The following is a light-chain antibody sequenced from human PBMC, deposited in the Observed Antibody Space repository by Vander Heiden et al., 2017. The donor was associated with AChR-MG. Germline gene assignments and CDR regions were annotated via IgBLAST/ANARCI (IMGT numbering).Light chain of an antibody. CDR2: AAS. CDR1: QSIAGY. Sequence: DIQMTQSPSSLSASVGDRVTITCRASQSIAGYLNWYQQKPGKAPKLLIYAASSLQSGVPSRFSGSGSGTDFTLTISSLQPEDFATYYCQQSYNTPPTFGQGTKVEIK. J-gene: IGKJ1*01. CDR3: QQSYNTPPT. V-gene: IGKV1-39*01.